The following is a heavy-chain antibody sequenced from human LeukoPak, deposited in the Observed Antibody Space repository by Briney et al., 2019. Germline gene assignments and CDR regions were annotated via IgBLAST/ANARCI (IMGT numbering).Heavy chain of an antibody. CDR2: IYYSGST. CDR1: GGSISSGGYY. D-gene: IGHD3-3*01. J-gene: IGHJ4*02. CDR3: ARVNDFWSGD. V-gene: IGHV4-31*03. Sequence: SQTLSLTCTVSGGSISSGGYYWSWIRQHPGKGLEWIGHIYYSGSTYYNPSLKSRVTISVDTSKNQFSLKLSSVTAADTAVYYCARVNDFWSGDWGQGTLVTVSS.